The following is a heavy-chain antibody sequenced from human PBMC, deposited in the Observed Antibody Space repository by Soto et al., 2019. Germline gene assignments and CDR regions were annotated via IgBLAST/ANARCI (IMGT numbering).Heavy chain of an antibody. CDR2: IYPGDSDT. CDR1: GYSFTNYW. CDR3: ATIFGMIIP. V-gene: IGHV5-51*01. J-gene: IGHJ5*02. Sequence: PGESLTLSCKGSGYSFTNYWIGWVRQMPGKGLEWMGTIYPGDSDTRYSPSFQGQVTISADKSITTAYLQWSSLKASDTAMYYCATIFGMIIPWGQGTLVTVSS. D-gene: IGHD3-3*01.